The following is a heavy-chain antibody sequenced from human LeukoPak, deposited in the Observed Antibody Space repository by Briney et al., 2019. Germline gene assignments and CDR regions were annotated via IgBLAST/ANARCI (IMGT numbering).Heavy chain of an antibody. J-gene: IGHJ4*02. CDR2: ISYSGST. CDR3: AREGPDILTGYYKFDQ. V-gene: IGHV4-61*01. D-gene: IGHD3-9*01. Sequence: SETLSLTCTVSGGSVSSGSSYWIWIRQPPGKGLEWIGYISYSGSTNYNPSLKSRVTISVDTSKNQFSLKLSSVTAADTAVYYCAREGPDILTGYYKFDQWGQGTLVNVSS. CDR1: GGSVSSGSSY.